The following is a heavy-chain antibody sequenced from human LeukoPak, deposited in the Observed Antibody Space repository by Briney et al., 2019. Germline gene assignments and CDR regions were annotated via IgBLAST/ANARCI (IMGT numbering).Heavy chain of an antibody. V-gene: IGHV1-2*02. D-gene: IGHD2/OR15-2a*01. J-gene: IGHJ6*03. CDR3: ARGFLYYYYYMDV. CDR1: GGTFSSYA. CDR2: INPNSGGT. Sequence: ASVKVSCKASGGTFSSYAISWVRQAPGQGLEWMGWINPNSGGTNYAQKFQGRVTMTRDTSISTAYMELSRLRSDDTAVYYCARGFLYYYYYMDVWGKGTTVTISS.